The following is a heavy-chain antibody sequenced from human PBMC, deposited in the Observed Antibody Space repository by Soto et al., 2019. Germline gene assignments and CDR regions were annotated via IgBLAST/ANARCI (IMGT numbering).Heavy chain of an antibody. D-gene: IGHD5-12*01. V-gene: IGHV3-9*01. J-gene: IGHJ5*02. CDR3: AKDISSGYDKEGNWFDP. Sequence: GGSLRLSCAASGFTFDDYAMHWVRQAPGKGLEWVSGISWNSGSIGYADSVKGRFTISRDNAKNSLYLQMNSLRAEDTALYYCAKDISSGYDKEGNWFDPWGQGTRVTVAS. CDR1: GFTFDDYA. CDR2: ISWNSGSI.